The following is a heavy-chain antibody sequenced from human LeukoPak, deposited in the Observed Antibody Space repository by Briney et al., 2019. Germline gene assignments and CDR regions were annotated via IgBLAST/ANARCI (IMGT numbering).Heavy chain of an antibody. Sequence: ASVKVSCKASGYTFTSYYMHWVRQAPGQGLEWMGIINPSGGSTSYAQKFQGRVTMTRDTSMSTVYMELSSLRSEDTAIYYCARIRDGYNDAYDIWGQGTVVTVPS. CDR2: INPSGGST. J-gene: IGHJ3*02. D-gene: IGHD5-24*01. CDR1: GYTFTSYY. V-gene: IGHV1-46*01. CDR3: ARIRDGYNDAYDI.